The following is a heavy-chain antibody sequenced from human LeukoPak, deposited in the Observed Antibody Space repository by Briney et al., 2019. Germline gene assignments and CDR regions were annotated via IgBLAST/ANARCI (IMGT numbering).Heavy chain of an antibody. CDR3: ARDHRRGSTGYDMPAD. CDR1: GYTFVDYY. D-gene: IGHD5-12*01. Sequence: VASVKVSCKASGYTFVDYYLSWVRQAPGQGLEWMGWLNPRSGATNYAQKFQARVTMTRDTSINTAYMELSRLRSDDTAVYYCARDHRRGSTGYDMPADWGQGTLVTVSS. V-gene: IGHV1-2*02. CDR2: LNPRSGAT. J-gene: IGHJ4*02.